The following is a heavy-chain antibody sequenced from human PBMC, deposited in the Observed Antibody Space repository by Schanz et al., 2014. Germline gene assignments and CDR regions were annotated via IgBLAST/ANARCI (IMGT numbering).Heavy chain of an antibody. V-gene: IGHV3-11*05. Sequence: QVQLAESGGGLVKPGGSLRLSCAASGFTFRDYYMSWIRQAPGKGLEWVSDISSGSSYANYADSVKGRFTISRDNAKNSLYLQMNSLRAEDTAVYYCAREQIMAAAGLVDYWGRGTLVTVSS. J-gene: IGHJ4*01. CDR3: AREQIMAAAGLVDY. CDR2: ISSGSSYA. D-gene: IGHD6-13*01. CDR1: GFTFRDYY.